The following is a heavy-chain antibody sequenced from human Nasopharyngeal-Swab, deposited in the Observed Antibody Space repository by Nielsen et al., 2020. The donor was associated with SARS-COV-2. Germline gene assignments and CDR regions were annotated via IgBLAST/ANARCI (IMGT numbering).Heavy chain of an antibody. CDR3: ARDPRIAVDERGQEPYYFDY. Sequence: ASVKVSCKASGYTFTSYGISWVRQAPGQGLEGMGWISAYNGNTNYAQKLQGRVTMTTDTSTSTAYMELRSLRSDDTAVYYCARDPRIAVDERGQEPYYFDYWGQGTLVTVSS. CDR1: GYTFTSYG. V-gene: IGHV1-18*01. CDR2: ISAYNGNT. J-gene: IGHJ4*02. D-gene: IGHD6-19*01.